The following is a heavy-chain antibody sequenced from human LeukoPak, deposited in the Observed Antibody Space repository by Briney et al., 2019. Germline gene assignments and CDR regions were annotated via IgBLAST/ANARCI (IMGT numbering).Heavy chain of an antibody. Sequence: PSETLSLTCTVSGGSISSYYWSWIRRPPGKGLEWIGYIYYSGSTNYNPSLKSRVTISVDTSKNQFSLKLSSVTAADTAVYYSACGVAGTAVDYWGQGTLVTVSS. D-gene: IGHD6-19*01. CDR2: IYYSGST. CDR3: ACGVAGTAVDY. J-gene: IGHJ4*02. V-gene: IGHV4-59*01. CDR1: GGSISSYY.